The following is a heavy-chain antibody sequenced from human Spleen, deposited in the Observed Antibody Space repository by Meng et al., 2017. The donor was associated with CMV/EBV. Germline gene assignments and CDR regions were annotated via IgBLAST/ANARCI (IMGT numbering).Heavy chain of an antibody. CDR3: ARDNNWGPDY. V-gene: IGHV1-2*02. J-gene: IGHJ4*02. CDR2: INANSGDT. D-gene: IGHD7-27*01. Sequence: ASVKVSCKASGYTFTGYYMHWVRQAPGQGLEWMGWINANSGDTNYAQKFEGRVTMTRDTSINTGYMELTRLTSDDTAVYYCARDNNWGPDYWGQGTLVTVSS. CDR1: GYTFTGYY.